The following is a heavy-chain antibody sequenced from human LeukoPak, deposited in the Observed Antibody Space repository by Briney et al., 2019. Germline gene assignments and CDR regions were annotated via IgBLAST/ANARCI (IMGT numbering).Heavy chain of an antibody. CDR2: ITPISGTA. Sequence: GASVKVSCKASGGSFSSYAISWVRQAPGQGLEWMGEITPISGTANYAQKFQGRVTVTADESTRTAYMELSSLRSEDTAVYYCARATILTGYPVFDYWGQGTLVTVSS. CDR1: GGSFSSYA. V-gene: IGHV1-69*13. CDR3: ARATILTGYPVFDY. D-gene: IGHD3-9*01. J-gene: IGHJ4*02.